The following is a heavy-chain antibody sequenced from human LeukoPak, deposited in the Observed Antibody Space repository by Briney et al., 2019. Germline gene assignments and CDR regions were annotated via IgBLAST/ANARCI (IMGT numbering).Heavy chain of an antibody. CDR1: GFTFSNTW. CDR3: TKLWLGGFDI. D-gene: IGHD3-10*01. Sequence: GGSLRLSCAASGFTFSNTWMTWVRQAPGKRLEWVGRIKTKAEGETTDFAAPVKGRFTISRDDSKTTLYLHMNSLKTEDTAVYFCTKLWLGGFDIWGQGTMVTVSS. CDR2: IKTKAEGETT. J-gene: IGHJ3*02. V-gene: IGHV3-15*01.